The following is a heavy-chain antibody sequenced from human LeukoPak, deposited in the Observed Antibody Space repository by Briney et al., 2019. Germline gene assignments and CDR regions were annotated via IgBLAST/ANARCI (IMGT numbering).Heavy chain of an antibody. J-gene: IGHJ5*02. CDR1: GFTFSSYE. D-gene: IGHD2-8*01. Sequence: GGSLRLSCAASGFTFSSYEMNWVRQAPGKGLEWVSYISSSGSTIYYADSVKGRFTISRDNAKNSLYLQMNSLRAEDTAVYYCARVPNGWFDPWGRGTLVTVSS. CDR2: ISSSGSTI. CDR3: ARVPNGWFDP. V-gene: IGHV3-48*03.